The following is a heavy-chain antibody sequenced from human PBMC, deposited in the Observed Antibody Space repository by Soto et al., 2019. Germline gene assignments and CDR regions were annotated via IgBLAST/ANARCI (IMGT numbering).Heavy chain of an antibody. Sequence: ESGGGVVQPGRSLRLSCAASGFTFSSYGMHWVRQAPGKGLEWVAVIWYDGSNKYYADSVKGRFTISRDNSKNTLYLQMNSLRAEDTAVYYCASDGDYVLDAFDIWGQGTMVTVSS. D-gene: IGHD4-17*01. V-gene: IGHV3-33*01. CDR1: GFTFSSYG. CDR2: IWYDGSNK. J-gene: IGHJ3*02. CDR3: ASDGDYVLDAFDI.